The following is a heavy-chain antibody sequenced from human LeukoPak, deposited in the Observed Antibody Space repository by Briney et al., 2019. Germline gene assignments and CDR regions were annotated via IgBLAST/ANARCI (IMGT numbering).Heavy chain of an antibody. CDR2: INPNSGGT. CDR1: GYTFTGYY. Sequence: ASVKVSCKASGYTFTGYYMHWVRQAPGQGLEWMGWINPNSGGTNYAQKFQGRVTMTRDTSIGTAYMELSRLRSDDTAVYYCARDAMVRGVTFYYYYYMDVWGKGTTVTISS. CDR3: ARDAMVRGVTFYYYYYMDV. D-gene: IGHD3-10*01. J-gene: IGHJ6*03. V-gene: IGHV1-2*02.